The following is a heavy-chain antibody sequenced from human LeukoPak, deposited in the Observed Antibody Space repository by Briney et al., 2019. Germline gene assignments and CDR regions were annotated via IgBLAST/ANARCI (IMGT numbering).Heavy chain of an antibody. V-gene: IGHV4-38-2*02. CDR3: ASPAMAFIDQGRCNYYYYYMDV. Sequence: PSETLSLTCTVSGYSISSGYYWGWIRQPPGKGLEWIGSIYHSGSTYYNPSLKSRVTISVDTSKNTFSLKLSSVTAADTAVYYCASPAMAFIDQGRCNYYYYYMDVWGKGTTVTVSS. D-gene: IGHD5-18*01. CDR2: IYHSGST. CDR1: GYSISSGYY. J-gene: IGHJ6*03.